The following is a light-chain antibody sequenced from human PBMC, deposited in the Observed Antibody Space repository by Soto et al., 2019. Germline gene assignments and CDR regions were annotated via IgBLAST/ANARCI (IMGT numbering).Light chain of an antibody. CDR1: SRDVGGYNY. Sequence: QSALTQPASVSGSPGQSITLSCTGTSRDVGGYNYLSWYQQHPGKAPKLMIYDVSNRPSGVSNRFSGSKAGNTASLTISGLQAEDEADYYCSSYTSSSTLVFGGGTKVTVL. V-gene: IGLV2-14*01. J-gene: IGLJ2*01. CDR3: SSYTSSSTLV. CDR2: DVS.